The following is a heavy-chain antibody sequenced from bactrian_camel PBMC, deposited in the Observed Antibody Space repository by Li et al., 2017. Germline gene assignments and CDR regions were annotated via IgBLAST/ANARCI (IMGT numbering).Heavy chain of an antibody. CDR1: LSTYNTYC. D-gene: IGHD3*01. V-gene: IGHV3S26*01. CDR2: IDNDGRT. Sequence: HVQLVESGGGSVQVGGSLNLSCAASLSTYNTYCVGWFRQSPGKGREGLAAIDNDGRTRYADSVKDRFTISQDNARNTLDLEMRSLKPEDTSTYYCAADFYGLGDGTAALKPKYNYWGQGTQVTVS. CDR3: AADFYGLGDGTAALKPKYNY. J-gene: IGHJ4*01.